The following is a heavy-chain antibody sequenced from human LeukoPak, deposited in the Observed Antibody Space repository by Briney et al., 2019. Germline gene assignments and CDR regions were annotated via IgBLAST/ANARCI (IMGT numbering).Heavy chain of an antibody. CDR3: ARDYYDSSGYDNYFDY. D-gene: IGHD3-22*01. V-gene: IGHV4-61*02. J-gene: IGHJ4*02. Sequence: SETLSLTCTVSGGSISSGSYYWSWIWQPAGKGMEWIGRIYTSGSTNYNPSLKSRVTISVDTSKNQFSLKLSSVTAADTAVYYCARDYYDSSGYDNYFDYWGQGTLVTVSS. CDR2: IYTSGST. CDR1: GGSISSGSYY.